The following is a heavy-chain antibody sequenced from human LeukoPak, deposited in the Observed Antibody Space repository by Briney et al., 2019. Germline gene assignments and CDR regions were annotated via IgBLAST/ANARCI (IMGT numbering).Heavy chain of an antibody. Sequence: PSETLSLTCTVSGGSIISYYWSWIRQPPGKGLEWIGYIYYSGSTNYNPSLKSRVTISVDTSKNQFSLKLSSVTAADTAVYYCARDSRSYYASSGYYGTFDYWGQGTLVTVSS. CDR3: ARDSRSYYASSGYYGTFDY. CDR2: IYYSGST. CDR1: GGSIISYY. V-gene: IGHV4-59*01. J-gene: IGHJ4*02. D-gene: IGHD3-22*01.